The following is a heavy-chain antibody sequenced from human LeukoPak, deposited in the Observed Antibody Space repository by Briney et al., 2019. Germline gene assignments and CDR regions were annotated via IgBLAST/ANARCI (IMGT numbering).Heavy chain of an antibody. J-gene: IGHJ5*02. CDR3: ARDVSSMFPNYFDP. CDR1: GGSISSGGYY. D-gene: IGHD6-6*01. Sequence: PSETLSLTCTVSGGSISSGGYYWSWIRQHPGKGLEWIGYIYYSGSTYYNPSLKSRVTISVDTSKNQFSLKLTSVTAADTAIYYCARDVSSMFPNYFDPWGQGIPVIVSS. CDR2: IYYSGST. V-gene: IGHV4-31*03.